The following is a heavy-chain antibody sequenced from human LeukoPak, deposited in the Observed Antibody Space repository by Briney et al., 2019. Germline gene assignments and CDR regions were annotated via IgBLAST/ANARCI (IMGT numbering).Heavy chain of an antibody. V-gene: IGHV3-7*03. J-gene: IGHJ4*02. CDR2: IKQDGSEK. Sequence: PGGSLRLSCAASGFTFSKYWMSWVRQAPGKGLEWVANIKQDGSEKYYVDSVRGRFTISRDNAKNSLYLQMNSLRVDDTAVYYCARMYYDFWSGYYQDYWGQGTLVTVSS. CDR1: GFTFSKYW. CDR3: ARMYYDFWSGYYQDY. D-gene: IGHD3-3*01.